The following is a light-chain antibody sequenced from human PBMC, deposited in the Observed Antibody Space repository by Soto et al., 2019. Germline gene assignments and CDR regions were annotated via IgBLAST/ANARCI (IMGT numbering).Light chain of an antibody. CDR1: RSDVGGYNY. CDR3: SSYTSSHTGV. J-gene: IGLJ2*01. V-gene: IGLV2-14*01. Sequence: QSVLTQPPSVSAAPGQNVTISCTGSRSDVGGYNYVSWYQQHPGKAPQVLIYEVSNRPSGVSNRFSGSKSGNTASLTISGLQADDEADYYCSSYTSSHTGVFGGGTKVTVL. CDR2: EVS.